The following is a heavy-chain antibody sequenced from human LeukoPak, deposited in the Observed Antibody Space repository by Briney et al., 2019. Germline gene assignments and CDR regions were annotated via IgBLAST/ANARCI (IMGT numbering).Heavy chain of an antibody. CDR2: IIPILGIA. CDR3: ARDGGANYDSSGYYSDY. D-gene: IGHD3-22*01. Sequence: SVKASCKASGGTFSSYAISWVRQAPGQGLEWMGRIIPILGIANYAQKFQGRVTITADKSTSTAYMELSSLRSEDTAVYYCARDGGANYDSSGYYSDYWGQGTLVTVSS. CDR1: GGTFSSYA. V-gene: IGHV1-69*04. J-gene: IGHJ4*02.